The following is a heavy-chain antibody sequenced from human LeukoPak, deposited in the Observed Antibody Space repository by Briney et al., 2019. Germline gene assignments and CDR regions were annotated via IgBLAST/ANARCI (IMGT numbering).Heavy chain of an antibody. CDR3: AKVLGKSSGWYYFDY. CDR2: ISGSGGST. V-gene: IGHV3-23*01. D-gene: IGHD6-19*01. J-gene: IGHJ4*02. CDR1: GFTFSSYA. Sequence: GSLRLSCAASGFTFSSYAMSWVRQPPGRGLEWGSAISGSGGSTYYADSVKGRFTISRDNSNNTLYLQMNSLRAEDTAVYYCAKVLGKSSGWYYFDYWGQGTLVTVSS.